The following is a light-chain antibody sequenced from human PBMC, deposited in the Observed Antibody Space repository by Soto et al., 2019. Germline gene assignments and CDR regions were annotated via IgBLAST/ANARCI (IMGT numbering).Light chain of an antibody. V-gene: IGKV1-5*03. CDR1: QTISTW. Sequence: IQMTQSPSTLSASVGDRVTFTCRASQTISTWLAWYQQKPGEAPKLLIYKASTLEVGVPSRFSASGSGTEFTLTINTLQPADFATYYCQQYNSYPSTFGQGTKV. CDR3: QQYNSYPST. CDR2: KAS. J-gene: IGKJ1*01.